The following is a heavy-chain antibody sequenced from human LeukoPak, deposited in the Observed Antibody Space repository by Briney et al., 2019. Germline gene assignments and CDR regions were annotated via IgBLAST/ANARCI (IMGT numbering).Heavy chain of an antibody. D-gene: IGHD3-16*02. J-gene: IGHJ4*02. CDR3: ARGPLKSRLRLGELSLREKNFDY. Sequence: GGSLILSCAASGFTFSSYWMHWVRQAPGKGLVWVSRINSDGSSTSYADSVKGRFTISRDNAKNTLYLQMSSLRAEDTAVYYCARGPLKSRLRLGELSLREKNFDYWGQGTLVTVSS. V-gene: IGHV3-74*01. CDR2: INSDGSST. CDR1: GFTFSSYW.